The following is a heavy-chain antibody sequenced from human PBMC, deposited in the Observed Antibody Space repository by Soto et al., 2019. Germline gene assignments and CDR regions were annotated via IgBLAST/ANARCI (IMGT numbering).Heavy chain of an antibody. CDR2: IDPSDSYT. Sequence: LKISCKGSGYSFTSYWISWVRQMPGKGLEWMGRIDPSDSYTNYSPSFQGHVTISADKSISTAYLQWSSLKASDTAMYYCARVLSGDTPYGMDVWGQGTTVNVSS. D-gene: IGHD7-27*01. CDR1: GYSFTSYW. CDR3: ARVLSGDTPYGMDV. V-gene: IGHV5-10-1*01. J-gene: IGHJ6*02.